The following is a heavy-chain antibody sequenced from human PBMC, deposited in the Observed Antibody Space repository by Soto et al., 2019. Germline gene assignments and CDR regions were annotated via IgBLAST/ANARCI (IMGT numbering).Heavy chain of an antibody. D-gene: IGHD3-10*01. CDR2: ITNSDDSF. V-gene: IGHV3-11*01. J-gene: IGHJ6*02. CDR3: ARVPSIGTWPYYHAMDV. Sequence: GSLRLSCIASGFRFSDYHMTWVRQAPGQGLEWLSYITNSDDSFFYADSIKGRFTISRDNSHNSLFLQMNSLRAADTALYYCARVPSIGTWPYYHAMDVWGQGTTVTVSS. CDR1: GFRFSDYH.